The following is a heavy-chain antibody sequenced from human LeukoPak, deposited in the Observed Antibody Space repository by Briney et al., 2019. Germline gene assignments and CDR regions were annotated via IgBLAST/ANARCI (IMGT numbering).Heavy chain of an antibody. CDR1: GGSISIYY. V-gene: IGHV4-59*01. CDR3: ARGPYDFWGGYSSYYGMDV. CDR2: IYYSGST. Sequence: SETRSLTCTVSGGSISIYYWSWIRQPPGKLLEWIGYIYYSGSTNYNPSLKSRVTTSVDTRKKQFCLKLSSVTAADTGVYYCARGPYDFWGGYSSYYGMDVWGQGKPVTVSS. D-gene: IGHD3-3*01. J-gene: IGHJ6*02.